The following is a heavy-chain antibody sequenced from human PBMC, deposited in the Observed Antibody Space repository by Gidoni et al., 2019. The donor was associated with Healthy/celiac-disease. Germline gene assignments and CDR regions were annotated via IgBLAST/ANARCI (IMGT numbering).Heavy chain of an antibody. CDR1: GFTFSSYS. D-gene: IGHD3-22*01. CDR2: ISSSSSYI. V-gene: IGHV3-21*01. Sequence: EVQLVESGGGLVKPGGSLRLSCAASGFTFSSYSMNWVRQAPGKGLEWVSSISSSSSYIYYADSVKGRFTISRDNAKNSLYLQMNSLRAEDTAVYYCARGGYDSSGYYPDAFDIWGQGTMVTVSS. J-gene: IGHJ3*02. CDR3: ARGGYDSSGYYPDAFDI.